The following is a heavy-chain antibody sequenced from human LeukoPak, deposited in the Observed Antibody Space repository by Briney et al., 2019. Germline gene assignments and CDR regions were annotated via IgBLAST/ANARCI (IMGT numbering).Heavy chain of an antibody. CDR2: INSDGSST. V-gene: IGHV3-74*01. CDR1: AFTFSSYW. Sequence: GGSLRLSCAASAFTFSSYWMHWVRQAPGKGLVWVSRINSDGSSTTYADSVKGRFTISRDNAKNTLYLQMNSLRAEDTALYYCAKGGSGSCYAHSDYWGQGTLVTVSS. D-gene: IGHD1-26*01. J-gene: IGHJ4*02. CDR3: AKGGSGSCYAHSDY.